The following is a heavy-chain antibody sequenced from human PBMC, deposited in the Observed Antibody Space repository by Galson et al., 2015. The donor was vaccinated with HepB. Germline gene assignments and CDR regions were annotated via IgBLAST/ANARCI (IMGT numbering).Heavy chain of an antibody. CDR3: ARGETEMVRGYYYYGMDV. D-gene: IGHD3-10*01. CDR1: GYTFTGYY. CDR2: INPNSGGT. J-gene: IGHJ6*02. V-gene: IGHV1-2*02. Sequence: SVKVSCKASGYTFTGYYMHWVRQAPGQGLEWMGWINPNSGGTNYAQKFQGRVTMTRDTSISTAYMELSRLRSDDTAVYYCARGETEMVRGYYYYGMDVWGQGTTVTVSS.